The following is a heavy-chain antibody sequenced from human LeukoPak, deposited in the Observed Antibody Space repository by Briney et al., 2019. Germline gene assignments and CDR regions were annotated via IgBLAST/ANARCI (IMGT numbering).Heavy chain of an antibody. J-gene: IGHJ2*01. CDR1: GGSISSYY. CDR2: IYYSGST. CDR3: ARDGEAMVRGVIRRYFDL. Sequence: PSETLSLTCTVSGGSISSYYWSWIRQPPGKGLEWIGYIYYSGSTNYNPSLKSRDTISVDTSKNQFSLKLSSVTAADTAVYYCARDGEAMVRGVIRRYFDLWGRGTLVTVSS. D-gene: IGHD3-10*01. V-gene: IGHV4-59*01.